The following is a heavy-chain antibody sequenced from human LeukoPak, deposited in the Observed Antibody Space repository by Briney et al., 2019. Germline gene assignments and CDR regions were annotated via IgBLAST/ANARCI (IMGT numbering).Heavy chain of an antibody. CDR1: GFTFSRYT. V-gene: IGHV3-30*09. J-gene: IGHJ4*02. CDR3: ACEENSSGYSFDY. D-gene: IGHD3-22*01. Sequence: GGSLRLSCAASGFTFSRYTMHWVRRAPGKGLEWVAVISYDGSNKYYADSVKGRFAISRDNSKNTLYLQMNSLRAEDTAVYYCACEENSSGYSFDYWGQGTPVTASS. CDR2: ISYDGSNK.